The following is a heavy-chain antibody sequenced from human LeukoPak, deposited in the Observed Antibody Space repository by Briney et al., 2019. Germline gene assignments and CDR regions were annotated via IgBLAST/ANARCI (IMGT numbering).Heavy chain of an antibody. V-gene: IGHV3-23*01. J-gene: IGHJ3*02. Sequence: TGGSLRLSCAASGFTFSSYAMSWVRQAPGKGLEWVSAISGSGGSTYYADSVKGRFTIPRDNSKNTLYLQMNSLRAEDTAVYYCAKEKLGYCSGGSCRDAFDIWGQGTMVTVSS. CDR2: ISGSGGST. D-gene: IGHD2-15*01. CDR1: GFTFSSYA. CDR3: AKEKLGYCSGGSCRDAFDI.